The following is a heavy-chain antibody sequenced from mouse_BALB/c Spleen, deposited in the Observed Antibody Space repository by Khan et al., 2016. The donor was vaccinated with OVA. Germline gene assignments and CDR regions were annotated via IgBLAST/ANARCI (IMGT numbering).Heavy chain of an antibody. CDR1: GFTFSTYG. Sequence: EVELVESGGDLVEPGGSLKLSCAASGFTFSTYGMSWVRQTPDKRLEWVATISTGGHYTYYPDSVWGRFTISRDNAKNTLYLQMTSLKSEDTAMFYCAGLASYYYSEWFAYWGQGTLVTVSA. CDR3: AGLASYYYSEWFAY. V-gene: IGHV5-6*01. D-gene: IGHD2-12*01. CDR2: ISTGGHYT. J-gene: IGHJ3*01.